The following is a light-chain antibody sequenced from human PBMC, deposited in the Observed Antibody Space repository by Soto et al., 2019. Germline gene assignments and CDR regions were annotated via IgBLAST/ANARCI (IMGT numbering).Light chain of an antibody. J-gene: IGLJ2*01. CDR2: VNSDGSH. CDR3: QTWGTGIVV. CDR1: SGHSSYV. V-gene: IGLV4-69*01. Sequence: QSVLTQSPSASASLGASVKLTCTLSSGHSSYVIAWHQQQPEKGPRYLMKVNSDGSHSKGDGIPDRFSGSSSGAERYLTISSLQSEDEADYYCQTWGTGIVVFGGGTKLTVL.